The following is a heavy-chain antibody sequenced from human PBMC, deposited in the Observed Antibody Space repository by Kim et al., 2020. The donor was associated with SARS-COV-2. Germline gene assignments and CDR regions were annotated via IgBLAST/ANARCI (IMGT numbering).Heavy chain of an antibody. J-gene: IGHJ1*01. CDR2: INSDGSST. CDR3: ERVVPAALFAY. CDR1: GFTFSSYW. V-gene: IGHV3-74*01. D-gene: IGHD2-2*01. Sequence: GGSLRLSCAASGFTFSSYWMHWVRQAPGKGLVWVSRINSDGSSTSYADSVKGRFTISSDNAKNTLSLQMHSLRAEATAMDFCERVVPAALFAYWGQDTL.